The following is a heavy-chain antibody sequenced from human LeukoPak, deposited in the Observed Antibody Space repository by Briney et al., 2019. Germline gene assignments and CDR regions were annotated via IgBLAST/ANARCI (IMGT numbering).Heavy chain of an antibody. CDR1: GGSISSYY. CDR2: IYYSGST. V-gene: IGHV4-59*01. J-gene: IGHJ4*02. D-gene: IGHD3-3*01. CDR3: ARAYYDFWSGYFLDY. Sequence: SETLSLTCTVSGGSISSYYWSWIRQPPGKGLEWIGYIYYSGSTNYNPSLKSRVTISVDTSKNQFSLKLSPVTAADTAVYYCARAYYDFWSGYFLDYWGQGALVTVSS.